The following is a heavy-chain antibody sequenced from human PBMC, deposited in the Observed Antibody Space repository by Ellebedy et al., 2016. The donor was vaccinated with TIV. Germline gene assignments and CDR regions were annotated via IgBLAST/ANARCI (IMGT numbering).Heavy chain of an antibody. CDR3: ARDLPHYDFWSGYLY. V-gene: IGHV3-21*01. CDR1: GFTFSSYS. CDR2: ISSSSSYI. J-gene: IGHJ4*02. Sequence: GESLKISXAASGFTFSSYSMNWVRQAPGKGLEWVSSISSSSSYIYYADSVKGRFTISRDNAKNSLYLQMNSLRAEDTAVYYCARDLPHYDFWSGYLYWGQGTLVTVSS. D-gene: IGHD3-3*01.